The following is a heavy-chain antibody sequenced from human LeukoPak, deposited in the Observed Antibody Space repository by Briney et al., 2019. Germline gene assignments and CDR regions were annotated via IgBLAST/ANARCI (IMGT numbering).Heavy chain of an antibody. Sequence: GESLKISCKCSGYSFTSYWIGWVRQMPGKGLEWMGIIYPGDSDTRYSPSFQGQVTISADKSISTAYLQWNSLKASDTAMYYCATPPMATTSGAFDIWGQGTMVTVSS. J-gene: IGHJ3*02. V-gene: IGHV5-51*01. CDR2: IYPGDSDT. CDR1: GYSFTSYW. CDR3: ATPPMATTSGAFDI. D-gene: IGHD5-24*01.